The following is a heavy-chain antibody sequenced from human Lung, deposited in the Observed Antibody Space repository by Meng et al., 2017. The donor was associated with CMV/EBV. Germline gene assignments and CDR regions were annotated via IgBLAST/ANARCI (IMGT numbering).Heavy chain of an antibody. J-gene: IGHJ6*01. CDR1: GFTFSSYW. Sequence: GGSLGLXCAASGFTFSSYWMSWVRQAPGKGLEWVANIKQDGSEKYYVDSVKGRFTISRDNAKNSLYLQMNRLRAEDTAVYYCARVRYSKGMGYYYGMDVWXQGTTVTVSS. V-gene: IGHV3-7*01. CDR3: ARVRYSKGMGYYYGMDV. CDR2: IKQDGSEK. D-gene: IGHD3-16*02.